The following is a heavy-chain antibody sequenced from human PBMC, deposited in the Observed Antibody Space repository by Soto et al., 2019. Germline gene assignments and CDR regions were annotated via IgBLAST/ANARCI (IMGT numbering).Heavy chain of an antibody. D-gene: IGHD5-12*01. Sequence: VQLVQSGAEVKKPWSSVTVYCKASGGTFDNSAISWVRQAPGQGLEWMGGIIPIFPTPDYSQKFQGIVSITADESTRTADVELTSLRAEDTAVYYFAREKGRLRLGGNYSYAMDVWGPGTTVTVSS. CDR2: IIPIFPTP. CDR1: GGTFDNSA. CDR3: AREKGRLRLGGNYSYAMDV. J-gene: IGHJ6*02. V-gene: IGHV1-69*12.